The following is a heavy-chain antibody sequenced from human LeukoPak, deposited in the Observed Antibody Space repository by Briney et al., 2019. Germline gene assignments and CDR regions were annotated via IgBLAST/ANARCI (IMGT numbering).Heavy chain of an antibody. CDR2: IYPGDSDT. CDR1: GYSFTSYW. CDR3: ARASSNYYYDSSGYPGLGWFDP. D-gene: IGHD3-22*01. Sequence: GESLKISCKGSGYSFTSYWIGWVRQMPGKGLEWMGIIYPGDSDTRYSPSFQGQVTISADKSISTAYLQWSSLKASDTAMYYCARASSNYYYDSSGYPGLGWFDPWGQGTLVTVSS. J-gene: IGHJ5*02. V-gene: IGHV5-51*01.